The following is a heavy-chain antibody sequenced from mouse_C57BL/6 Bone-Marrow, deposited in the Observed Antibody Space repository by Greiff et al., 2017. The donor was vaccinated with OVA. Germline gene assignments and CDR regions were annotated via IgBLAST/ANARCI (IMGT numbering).Heavy chain of an antibody. D-gene: IGHD2-3*01. J-gene: IGHJ3*01. V-gene: IGHV1-5*01. CDR2: IYPGNGDT. CDR1: GYTFTSYW. CDR3: TRSGWLPFAY. Sequence: VQLKQSGTVLARPGASVKMSCKTSGYTFTSYWMHWVKQRPGQGLEWIGAIYPGNGDTSYNQKFKGKAKLTADTSASTAYMELSSLTNEDSAVYYCTRSGWLPFAYWGQGTLVTVSA.